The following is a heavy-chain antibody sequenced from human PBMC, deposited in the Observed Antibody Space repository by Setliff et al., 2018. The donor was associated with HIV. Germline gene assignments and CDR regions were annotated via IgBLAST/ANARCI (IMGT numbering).Heavy chain of an antibody. CDR1: GYTFTGYY. CDR3: ARAGSGYDSYYYYAMDV. CDR2: INPNSGGT. D-gene: IGHD5-12*01. Sequence: ASVKVSCKASGYTFTGYYLHWVRQAPGQGLEWMGRINPNSGGTHFPPKFQGRVTMTRDSSISTAYMELSRLRSDDTAVYYCARAGSGYDSYYYYAMDVWGQGTTVTVSS. J-gene: IGHJ6*02. V-gene: IGHV1-2*06.